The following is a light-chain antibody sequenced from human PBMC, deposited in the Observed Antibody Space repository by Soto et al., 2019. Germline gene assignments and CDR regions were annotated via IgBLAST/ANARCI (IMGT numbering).Light chain of an antibody. CDR1: QSVSSY. CDR3: QQRSNWPIT. J-gene: IGKJ5*01. Sequence: IVFTQSPATLSLSPRERATLSCRASQSVSSYLAWYQQKPGQAPRLLIYDASNRATGIPARFSGSGSGTDFTLTISSLEPEDFAVYYCQQRSNWPITFGQGRRLEI. CDR2: DAS. V-gene: IGKV3-11*01.